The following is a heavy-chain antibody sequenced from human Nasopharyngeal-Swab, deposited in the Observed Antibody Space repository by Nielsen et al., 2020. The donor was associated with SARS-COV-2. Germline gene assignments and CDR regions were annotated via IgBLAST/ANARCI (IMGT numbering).Heavy chain of an antibody. J-gene: IGHJ6*03. D-gene: IGHD5-12*01. V-gene: IGHV1-8*01. CDR1: GYTFTTYD. CDR2: MNPNRGNT. Sequence: ASVKVSCKASGYTFTTYDINWVRQATGQGLEWMGWMNPNRGNTGYAQKFQGRVTMTRNTSISTVYMELSSLRSEDTAVYYCARGLIVATIFHYYYMDVWGKGTTVTVS. CDR3: ARGLIVATIFHYYYMDV.